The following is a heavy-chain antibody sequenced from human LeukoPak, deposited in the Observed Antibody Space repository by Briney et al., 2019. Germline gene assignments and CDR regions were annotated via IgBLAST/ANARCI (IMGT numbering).Heavy chain of an antibody. CDR2: ISSNGGST. V-gene: IGHV3-64*01. D-gene: IGHD4-17*01. CDR3: ARGPRSRSYFDY. CDR1: GFTFSSYA. Sequence: GGSLRLSCAASGFTFSSYAMHWVRQAPGKGLEYVSAISSNGGSTYYANSVKGRFTISRDNSKNTLYLQMGSLRAVDMAVYYCARGPRSRSYFDYWGQGTLVTVSS. J-gene: IGHJ4*02.